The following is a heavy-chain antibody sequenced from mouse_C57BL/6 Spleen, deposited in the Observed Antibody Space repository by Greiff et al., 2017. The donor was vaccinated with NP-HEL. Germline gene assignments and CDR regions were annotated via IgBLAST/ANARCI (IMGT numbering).Heavy chain of an antibody. CDR1: GFTFSSYA. Sequence: EVKLMESGGGLVKPGGSLKLSCAASGFTFSSYAMSWVRQTPEKRLEWVATISDGGSYTYYPDNVKGGFTISRDNAKNNLYLQMSHLKSEDTAMYYCARVNYGSTPFDYWGQGTTLTVSS. J-gene: IGHJ2*01. D-gene: IGHD1-1*01. V-gene: IGHV5-4*03. CDR3: ARVNYGSTPFDY. CDR2: ISDGGSYT.